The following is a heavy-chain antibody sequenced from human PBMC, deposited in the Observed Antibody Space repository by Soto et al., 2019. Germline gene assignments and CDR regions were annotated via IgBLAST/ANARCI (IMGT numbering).Heavy chain of an antibody. CDR3: ARDGTYYEFWNGAFDF. V-gene: IGHV1-18*01. CDR1: GSTFTSYG. Sequence: ASVPVSCTASGSTFTSYGISWIRPAPGQSLEWMGWISAYNGNTNYAQKLQGRVTMTTDTSTSTAYMELRSLRSDDTAVYYCARDGTYYEFWNGAFDFWGQGTMVTVSS. D-gene: IGHD3-3*01. J-gene: IGHJ3*01. CDR2: ISAYNGNT.